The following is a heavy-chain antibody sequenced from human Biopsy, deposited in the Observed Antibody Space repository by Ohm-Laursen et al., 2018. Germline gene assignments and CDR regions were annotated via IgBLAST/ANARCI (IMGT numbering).Heavy chain of an antibody. CDR1: GYAVNDSF. J-gene: IGHJ3*01. D-gene: IGHD3-16*01. V-gene: IGHV1-2*02. CDR3: ARDIMNRIAGLVARSDVFDV. CDR2: ISPNSGGT. Sequence: ASVKASCTGSGYAVNDSFLHWLRQAPGQGPGWNGWISPNSGGTNYAQKFQGRVTMTTDTSTSTVYLELRRLISDDAAVYYCARDIMNRIAGLVARSDVFDVWGQGTLVTVSS.